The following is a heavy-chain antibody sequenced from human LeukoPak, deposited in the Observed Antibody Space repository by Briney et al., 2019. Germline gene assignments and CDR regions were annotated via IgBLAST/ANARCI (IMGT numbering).Heavy chain of an antibody. CDR3: TRGYSSVSIYAFDI. D-gene: IGHD6-25*01. CDR2: IGNKANSYTT. Sequence: GGSLRLSCAASGSTFSDHYMDWVRQAPGKGLEWVGRIGNKANSYTTEYAASVKGRFTISRDDSRNSLYLQMNILKTEDTALYYCTRGYSSVSIYAFDIWGQGTMVTVSS. V-gene: IGHV3-72*01. CDR1: GSTFSDHY. J-gene: IGHJ3*02.